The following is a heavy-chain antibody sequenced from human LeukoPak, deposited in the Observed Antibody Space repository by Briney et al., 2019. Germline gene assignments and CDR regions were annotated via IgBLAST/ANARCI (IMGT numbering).Heavy chain of an antibody. D-gene: IGHD6-13*01. CDR1: GFTFSSYS. Sequence: GGSLRLSCAASGFTFSSYSMNWVRQAPGKGLEWVSSISSSSSYIYYADSVKGRFTISRDNAKNSLYLQMNSLRAEDTAVYYCARGGLAAAGPDYWGQGTLVTVSS. J-gene: IGHJ4*02. V-gene: IGHV3-21*01. CDR2: ISSSSSYI. CDR3: ARGGLAAAGPDY.